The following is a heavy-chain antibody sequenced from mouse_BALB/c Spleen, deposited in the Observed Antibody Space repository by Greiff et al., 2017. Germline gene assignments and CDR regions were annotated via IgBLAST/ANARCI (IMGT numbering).Heavy chain of an antibody. CDR1: GFTFSSFG. CDR2: ISSGSSTI. J-gene: IGHJ4*01. V-gene: IGHV5-17*02. D-gene: IGHD2-3*01. CDR3: ARLYDGYGYYAMDY. Sequence: EVHLVESGGGLVQPGGSRKLSCAASGFTFSSFGMHWVRQAPEKGLEWVAYISSGSSTIYYADTVKGRFTISRDNPKNTLFLQMTSLRSEDTAMYYCARLYDGYGYYAMDYWGQGTSVTASS.